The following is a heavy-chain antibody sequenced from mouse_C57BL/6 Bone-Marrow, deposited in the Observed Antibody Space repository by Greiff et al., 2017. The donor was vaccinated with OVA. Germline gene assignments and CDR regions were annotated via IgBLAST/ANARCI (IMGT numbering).Heavy chain of an antibody. CDR2: IYPGDGDT. V-gene: IGHV1-82*01. J-gene: IGHJ2*01. D-gene: IGHD1-1*01. CDR1: GYAFSSSW. Sequence: VQLQESGPELVKPGASVKISCKASGYAFSSSWMNWVKQRPGQGLEWIGRIYPGDGDTNYNGKFKGKATLTADKSSSTAYMQLSSLTSEDSAVYFCASSDYYCSSLYYFDCGDQGTTLTVTA. CDR3: ASSDYYCSSLYYFDC.